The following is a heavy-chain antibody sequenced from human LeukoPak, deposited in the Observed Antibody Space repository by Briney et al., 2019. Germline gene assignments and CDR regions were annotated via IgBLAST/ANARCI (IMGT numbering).Heavy chain of an antibody. CDR1: GFTFSNYW. CDR3: ARDLRHYYYDSSGYYYSFESPGY. V-gene: IGHV3-74*01. Sequence: GGSLRLSCTASGFTFSNYWMHWVRQAPGQEPVWVSRIDSDGSSRSYADSVKGRFTISRDDAKNTLYLQMNSLRAEDTAVYYCARDLRHYYYDSSGYYYSFESPGYWGQGTLVTVSS. J-gene: IGHJ4*02. CDR2: IDSDGSSR. D-gene: IGHD3-22*01.